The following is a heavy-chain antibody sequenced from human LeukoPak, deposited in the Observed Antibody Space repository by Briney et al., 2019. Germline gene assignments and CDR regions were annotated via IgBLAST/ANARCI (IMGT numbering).Heavy chain of an antibody. V-gene: IGHV4-39*01. CDR1: GGSISSSSYY. D-gene: IGHD1-26*01. CDR3: ARQGGSYEGDYFDY. Sequence: PSETLSLTCTISGGSISSSSYYWGWIRQPPGTGLEWIGSIYYSGSTYYNPSLKSRVTISVDTSKNQFSLKLSSVTAADTAVYYCARQGGSYEGDYFDYWGQGTLVTVSS. CDR2: IYYSGST. J-gene: IGHJ4*02.